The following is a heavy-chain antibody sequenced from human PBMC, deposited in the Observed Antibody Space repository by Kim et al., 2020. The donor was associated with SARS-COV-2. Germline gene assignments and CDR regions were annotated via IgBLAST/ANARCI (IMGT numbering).Heavy chain of an antibody. J-gene: IGHJ6*02. V-gene: IGHV4-34*01. Sequence: SETLSLTCAVYGGSFSGYYWSWIRQPPGKGLEWIGEINHSGSTNYNPSLKSRVTISEDTSKNQFSLKLSSVTAADTAVYYCARGADYDILTGYLGMDVWGQGTTVTVSS. CDR2: INHSGST. CDR1: GGSFSGYY. D-gene: IGHD3-9*01. CDR3: ARGADYDILTGYLGMDV.